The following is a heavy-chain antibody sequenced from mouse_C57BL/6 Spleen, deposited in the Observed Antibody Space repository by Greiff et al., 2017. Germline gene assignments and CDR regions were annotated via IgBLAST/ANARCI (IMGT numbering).Heavy chain of an antibody. CDR2: IDPSDSYS. J-gene: IGHJ4*01. Sequence: QVPLQQPGAELVMPGASVKLSCKASGYTFTSYWMHWVKQRPGQGLEWIGAIDPSDSYSHSNPKFQGKSTFTVDTSSRPAYMQLHSLTSDASADYYCANSLHNHYAMDYWGQGTSVTVSS. CDR1: GYTFTSYW. CDR3: ANSLHNHYAMDY. V-gene: IGHV1-69*01.